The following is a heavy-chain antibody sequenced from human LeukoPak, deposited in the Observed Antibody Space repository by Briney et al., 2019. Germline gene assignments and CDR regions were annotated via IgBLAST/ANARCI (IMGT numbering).Heavy chain of an antibody. CDR2: LYTGGNI. D-gene: IGHD6-19*01. J-gene: IGHJ4*02. CDR3: AGGQMFTSGGFDN. Sequence: GGSLRLSCAASGFSVSDRYMSWVRQAPGKGLEWVSVLYTGGNIYYADFVKGRFTISRDNSNNMVFLQMNSLTAEDTALYYCAGGQMFTSGGFDNWGQGALVTVSS. V-gene: IGHV3-53*01. CDR1: GFSVSDRY.